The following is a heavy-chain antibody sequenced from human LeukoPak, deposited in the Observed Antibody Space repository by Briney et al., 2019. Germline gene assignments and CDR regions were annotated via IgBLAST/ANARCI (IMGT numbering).Heavy chain of an antibody. CDR1: GVSISSGGYS. CDR2: IYHSGST. V-gene: IGHV4-30-2*01. Sequence: PSQTLSLTCAVSGVSISSGGYSWSWIRQPPGKGLEWIGYIYHSGSTYYNPSLKSRVAISVDRSKNQFSLKLSSVTAADTAVYYCARNTYYYGSGSYYLDYWGQGTLVTVSS. CDR3: ARNTYYYGSGSYYLDY. J-gene: IGHJ4*02. D-gene: IGHD3-10*01.